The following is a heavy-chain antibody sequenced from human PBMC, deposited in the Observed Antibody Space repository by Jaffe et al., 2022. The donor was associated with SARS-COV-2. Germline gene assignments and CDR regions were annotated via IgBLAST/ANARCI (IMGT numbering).Heavy chain of an antibody. D-gene: IGHD3-10*01. Sequence: QVQLVQSGAEVKKPGASVKVSCKASGYTFTTYHIHWVRQAPGQGLEWVGIINPSNDDKRYSQKLQARVTLTRDTSTNTVYMELSSLTYEDTAVYYCAKEFGEIATNTRGFGHWGQGTLVTVTS. CDR1: GYTFTTYH. CDR3: AKEFGEIATNTRGFGH. J-gene: IGHJ4*02. V-gene: IGHV1-46*04. CDR2: INPSNDDK.